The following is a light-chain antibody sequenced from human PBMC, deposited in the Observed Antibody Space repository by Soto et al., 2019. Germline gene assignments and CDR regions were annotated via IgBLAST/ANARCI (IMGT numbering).Light chain of an antibody. CDR2: SAS. J-gene: IGKJ1*01. CDR1: QSISNF. Sequence: DIQLTQSPSSLSASVGDRVTITCRASQSISNFLNWYQQKPGQAPKLLISSASNVQSGVPSRFSGSGSGTDFTLTISSLQPEDFATYYCQQANSFPWTFGQGTKVDIK. V-gene: IGKV1-39*01. CDR3: QQANSFPWT.